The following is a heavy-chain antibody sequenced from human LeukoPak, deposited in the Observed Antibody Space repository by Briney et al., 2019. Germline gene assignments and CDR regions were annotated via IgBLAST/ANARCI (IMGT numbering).Heavy chain of an antibody. CDR2: INPSGGST. CDR1: GYTFTSYY. V-gene: IGHV1-46*01. J-gene: IGHJ4*02. CDR3: ARRIQLWLGGYYFDY. D-gene: IGHD5-18*01. Sequence: ASVKVSSKASGYTFTSYYMHWVRQAPGQGLEWMGIINPSGGSTSYAQKFQGRVTMTRDTSTSTVYMELSSLRSEDTAVYYCARRIQLWLGGYYFDYWGQGTLVTVSS.